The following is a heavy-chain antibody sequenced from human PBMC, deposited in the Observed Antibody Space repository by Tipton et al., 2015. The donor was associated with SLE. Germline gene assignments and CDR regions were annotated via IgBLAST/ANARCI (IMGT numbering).Heavy chain of an antibody. Sequence: LSLTCAVYGGSFSGYYWSWIRQPPGKGLEWIGEINHSGSTNYNPSLKRRVTISVDTSKNQFSLKLSSVTAADTAVYYCARGDLYWYFDLWGRGTLVTVSS. CDR1: GGSFSGYY. V-gene: IGHV4-34*01. CDR3: ARGDLYWYFDL. J-gene: IGHJ2*01. CDR2: INHSGST.